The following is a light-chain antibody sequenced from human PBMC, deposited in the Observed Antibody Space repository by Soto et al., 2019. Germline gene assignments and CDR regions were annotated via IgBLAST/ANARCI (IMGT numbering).Light chain of an antibody. V-gene: IGKV3-15*01. Sequence: EIVMTQSPATLSVSPGERATLSCRASQSVRSNLAWYHQKPGQAPRLLIYGASTRATGIPARFSGSGSGTEFTLTISSLQSEDFAVYCCQQYNNWPSLTFGGGTKVEIK. CDR3: QQYNNWPSLT. CDR2: GAS. J-gene: IGKJ4*01. CDR1: QSVRSN.